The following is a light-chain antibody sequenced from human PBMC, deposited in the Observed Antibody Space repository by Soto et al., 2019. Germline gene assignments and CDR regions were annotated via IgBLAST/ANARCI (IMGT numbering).Light chain of an antibody. CDR2: YDS. CDR3: QVWDSSSDHRHVV. CDR1: NIGSKS. J-gene: IGLJ2*01. Sequence: VLTQPPSVSVAPGKTARITCGGNNIGSKSVHWYQQKPGQAPVLVIYYDSDRPSGIPERFSGSNSGNTATLTISRVEAGDEADYYCQVWDSSSDHRHVVFGGGTKLTVL. V-gene: IGLV3-21*04.